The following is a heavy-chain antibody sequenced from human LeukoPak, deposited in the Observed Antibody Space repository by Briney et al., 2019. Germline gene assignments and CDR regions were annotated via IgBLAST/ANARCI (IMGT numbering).Heavy chain of an antibody. V-gene: IGHV3-23*01. CDR1: GFTFSSYA. CDR2: ISGSGGST. CDR3: AKGSSSWHYYYYGMDV. J-gene: IGHJ6*02. D-gene: IGHD6-13*01. Sequence: PGGSLRLSCAASGFTFSSYAMSWVRQAPGKGLEWVSAISGSGGSTYYADSVKGRFTISRDNSKNTLYLQMNSLRAEDTAVYYCAKGSSSWHYYYYGMDVWGQGTTVTVSS.